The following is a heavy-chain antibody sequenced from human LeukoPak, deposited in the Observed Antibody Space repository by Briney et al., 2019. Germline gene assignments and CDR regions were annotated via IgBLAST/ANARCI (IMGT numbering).Heavy chain of an antibody. CDR2: ISYDGSNK. CDR3: AREGDCGGDCYLHFDY. J-gene: IGHJ4*02. V-gene: IGHV3-30*04. CDR1: GFTFSNFA. Sequence: RSLTLSCAASGFTFSNFAVHWVRQAPGKGLEWVAVISYDGSNKYYADSVKGRFTNSRDNSKNRLYLQMNSLRAEDTAVYYCAREGDCGGDCYLHFDYWGQGTLVTVSS. D-gene: IGHD2-21*02.